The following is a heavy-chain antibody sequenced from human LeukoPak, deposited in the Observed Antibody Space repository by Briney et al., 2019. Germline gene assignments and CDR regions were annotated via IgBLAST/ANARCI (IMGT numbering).Heavy chain of an antibody. J-gene: IGHJ3*02. CDR2: TYYRSKWYN. D-gene: IGHD1-26*01. Sequence: SQTLSLTCAISGDSVSSNSAAWNWIRQSPSRGLEWLGRTYYRSKWYNDYAVSVKSRITINPDTSKNQFSLQPNSVTPEDTAVYYCARAYYSGGYSNDAFDIWGQGIMVTVSS. CDR3: ARAYYSGGYSNDAFDI. CDR1: GDSVSSNSAA. V-gene: IGHV6-1*01.